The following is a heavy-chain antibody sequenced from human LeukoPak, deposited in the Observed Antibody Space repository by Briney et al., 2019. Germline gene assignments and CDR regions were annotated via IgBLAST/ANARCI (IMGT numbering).Heavy chain of an antibody. CDR2: IYYSGST. CDR3: ARADSSGWLGSLDY. J-gene: IGHJ4*02. Sequence: PSQTLSLTCTVSGGSISSGDYYWSWIRQPPGTGLEWIGYIYYSGSTYYNPSLKSRVTISVDTSKNQFSLKLSSVTAADTAVYYCARADSSGWLGSLDYWGQGTLVTVSS. CDR1: GGSISSGDYY. D-gene: IGHD6-19*01. V-gene: IGHV4-30-4*01.